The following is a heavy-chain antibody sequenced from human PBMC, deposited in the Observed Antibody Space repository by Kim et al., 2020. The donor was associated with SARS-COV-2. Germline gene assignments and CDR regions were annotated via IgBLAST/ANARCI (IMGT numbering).Heavy chain of an antibody. J-gene: IGHJ4*02. Sequence: SPSYQGHVTISADESISTAYLQWSSLKASDTAMYYCARADIPPYYFDSWGQGTRVTVSS. V-gene: IGHV5-51*01. CDR3: ARADIPPYYFDS. D-gene: IGHD3-9*01.